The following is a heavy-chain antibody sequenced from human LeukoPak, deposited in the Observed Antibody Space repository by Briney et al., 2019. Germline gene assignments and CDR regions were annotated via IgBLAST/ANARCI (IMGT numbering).Heavy chain of an antibody. CDR2: ISGSGGST. Sequence: GGSLRLSCAASGFTFSSYAMGWVRQAPGKGLEWVSAISGSGGSTYYTDSVKGRFTVSRDFSKNTLYLQMNSLSAEDTAVYYCARVGRHYYGSGSYYNTYLLFDYWGQGTLVTVSS. CDR3: ARVGRHYYGSGSYYNTYLLFDY. J-gene: IGHJ4*02. CDR1: GFTFSSYA. V-gene: IGHV3-23*01. D-gene: IGHD3-10*01.